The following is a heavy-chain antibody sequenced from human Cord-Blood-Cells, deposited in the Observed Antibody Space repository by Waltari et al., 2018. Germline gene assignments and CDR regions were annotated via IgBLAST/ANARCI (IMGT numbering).Heavy chain of an antibody. CDR3: ASSLYRYSGSYYFDY. CDR1: GGTFSGYA. Sequence: QVQLVQSGAEVKKPGSSVKVSCKASGGTFSGYAISWVREAPGQGLEWMGGIIPIFGTANYAQKFQGRVTITADESTSTAYMELSSLRSEDTAVYYCASSLYRYSGSYYFDYWGQGTLVTVSS. V-gene: IGHV1-69*01. J-gene: IGHJ4*02. D-gene: IGHD1-26*01. CDR2: IIPIFGTA.